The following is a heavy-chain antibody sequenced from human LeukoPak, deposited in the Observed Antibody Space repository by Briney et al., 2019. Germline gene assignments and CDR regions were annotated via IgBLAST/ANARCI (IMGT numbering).Heavy chain of an antibody. CDR3: AELRDYYGMDV. CDR1: GGSISSSIYY. Sequence: PSETLSLTCTVSGGSISSSIYYWGWIRQPPGKGPEWIGSIYYSGSTYYSPSLKSRVTISVDTSKNQFSLKLSSVTAADTAVYYCAELRDYYGMDVWGQGTTVTVSS. CDR2: IYYSGST. J-gene: IGHJ6*02. D-gene: IGHD1-1*01. V-gene: IGHV4-39*01.